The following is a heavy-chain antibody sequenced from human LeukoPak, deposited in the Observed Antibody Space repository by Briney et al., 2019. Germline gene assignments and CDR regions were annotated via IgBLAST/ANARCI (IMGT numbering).Heavy chain of an antibody. CDR3: AKQSAGSAAWYSLHYDF. CDR1: GFTLSSYA. J-gene: IGHJ4*02. Sequence: GGSLRLSCAASGFTLSSYAMTWVRQAPGRGLECVSSVDGGGGGTYYADSVKGRFTISRDNSKDTLYLQMNGLRAEDTAVYFCAKQSAGSAAWYSLHYDFWGQGTLVTVS. CDR2: VDGGGGGT. D-gene: IGHD6-13*01. V-gene: IGHV3-23*01.